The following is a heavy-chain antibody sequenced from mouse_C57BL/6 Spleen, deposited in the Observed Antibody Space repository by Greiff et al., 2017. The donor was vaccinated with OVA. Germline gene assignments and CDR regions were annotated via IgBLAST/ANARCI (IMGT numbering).Heavy chain of an antibody. J-gene: IGHJ4*01. CDR1: GYTFTDYY. CDR2: INPYNGGT. V-gene: IGHV1-19*01. Sequence: EVQLQQSGPVLVKPGASVKMSCKASGYTFTDYYMNWVKQSHGKSLEWIGVINPYNGGTSYNQKFKGKATLTVDKSSSTAYMELNSLTSEDSAVYYCARRRRGVDYYAMDYWGQGTSVTVSS. CDR3: ARRRRGVDYYAMDY.